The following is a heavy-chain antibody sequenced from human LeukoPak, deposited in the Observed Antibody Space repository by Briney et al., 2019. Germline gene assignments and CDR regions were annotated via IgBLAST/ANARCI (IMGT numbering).Heavy chain of an antibody. CDR1: GFTFSSYG. Sequence: PGGSLRLSCAASGFTFSSYGMHWVRQAPGKGLEGVAVISYDGSNKYYADSVKGRFTISRDNSKNTLYLQMNSLRAEDTAVYYCAKASDYGGNSGASFDAFDIWGQGTMVTVSS. CDR2: ISYDGSNK. D-gene: IGHD4-23*01. V-gene: IGHV3-30*18. J-gene: IGHJ3*02. CDR3: AKASDYGGNSGASFDAFDI.